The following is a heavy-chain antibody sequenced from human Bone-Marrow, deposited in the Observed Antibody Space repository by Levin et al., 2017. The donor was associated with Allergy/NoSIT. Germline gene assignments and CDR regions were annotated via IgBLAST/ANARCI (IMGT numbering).Heavy chain of an antibody. D-gene: IGHD6-6*01. V-gene: IGHV1-8*01. Sequence: PSASVKVSCKASGYTFTSYDINWVRQATGQGLEWMGWMNPNSGNTGYAQKFQGRVTMTRNTSISTAYMELSSLRSEDTAVYYCARVSIAARNFDYWGQGTLVTVSS. CDR2: MNPNSGNT. CDR1: GYTFTSYD. J-gene: IGHJ4*02. CDR3: ARVSIAARNFDY.